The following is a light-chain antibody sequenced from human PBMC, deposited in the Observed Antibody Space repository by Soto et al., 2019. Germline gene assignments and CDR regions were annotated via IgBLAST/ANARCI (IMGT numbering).Light chain of an antibody. J-gene: IGKJ2*01. CDR3: QQYNSYPT. CDR1: QSISSW. Sequence: DIQMTQSPSTLSASVGDRVTITCRASQSISSWLAWYQQKPGKAPKLLMYKASSLESGVPSRFSGSGSGTEFTLTISSLQPDDVATYYCQQYNSYPTFGQGTKLEIK. CDR2: KAS. V-gene: IGKV1-5*03.